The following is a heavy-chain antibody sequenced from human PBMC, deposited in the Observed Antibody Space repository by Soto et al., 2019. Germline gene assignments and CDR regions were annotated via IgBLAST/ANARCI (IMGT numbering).Heavy chain of an antibody. J-gene: IGHJ4*02. Sequence: SLRLSCAASGFTFSSYAMHWVRQAPGKGLEWVANIKQDGSEKYYVDSVKGRFTISRDNAKNSLYLQMNSLRAEDTAVYYCAKGTNYDFWSGPSYWGQGALVTVSS. CDR1: GFTFSSYA. CDR3: AKGTNYDFWSGPSY. V-gene: IGHV3-7*01. D-gene: IGHD3-3*01. CDR2: IKQDGSEK.